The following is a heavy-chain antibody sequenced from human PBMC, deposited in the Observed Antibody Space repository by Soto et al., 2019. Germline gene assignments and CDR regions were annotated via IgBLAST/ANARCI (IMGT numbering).Heavy chain of an antibody. V-gene: IGHV1-69*13. Sequence: SVKVSCKASGGTFSSYAISWVRQAPGQGLEWMGGIIPIFGTANYARKFQGRVTITADESTSTAYMELSSLRSEDTAVYYCASYYSSGSYSYYYYGMDVWGQGTTVTVSS. D-gene: IGHD3-10*01. CDR3: ASYYSSGSYSYYYYGMDV. CDR2: IIPIFGTA. J-gene: IGHJ6*02. CDR1: GGTFSSYA.